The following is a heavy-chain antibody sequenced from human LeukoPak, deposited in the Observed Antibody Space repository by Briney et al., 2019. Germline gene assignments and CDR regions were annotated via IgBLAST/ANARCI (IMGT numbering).Heavy chain of an antibody. D-gene: IGHD5-18*01. CDR3: ARVTLQLLPPLGASYI. Sequence: PGGSLRLSCAASGFTFSSYCMSWVRQAPGKGLEWVSYISSSSSYIYYADSVKGRFTISRDNAKNSLYLQMNSLRAEDTAVYYCARVTLQLLPPLGASYISGEGTILSLSS. CDR1: GFTFSSYC. V-gene: IGHV3-21*01. J-gene: IGHJ3*02. CDR2: ISSSSSYI.